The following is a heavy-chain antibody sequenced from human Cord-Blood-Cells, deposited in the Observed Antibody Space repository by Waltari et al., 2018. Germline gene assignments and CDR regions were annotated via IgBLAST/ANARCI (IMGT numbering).Heavy chain of an antibody. CDR2: IYTSGST. J-gene: IGHJ4*02. CDR1: GGSISSYS. Sequence: QVQLQESGPGLVKPSETLSLTCTVSGGSISSYSWIWIRQPAGKGLEWIGRIYTSGSTNYNPSLKSRVTMSVDTSKNQFSLKLSSVTAADTAVYYCARDPNSSGWYYFDYWGQGTLVTVSS. D-gene: IGHD6-19*01. V-gene: IGHV4-4*07. CDR3: ARDPNSSGWYYFDY.